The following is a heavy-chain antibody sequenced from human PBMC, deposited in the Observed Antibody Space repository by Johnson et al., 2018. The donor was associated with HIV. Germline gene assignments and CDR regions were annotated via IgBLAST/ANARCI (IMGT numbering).Heavy chain of an antibody. J-gene: IGHJ3*02. Sequence: QMQLVESGGGLVKPGGSLKLSCAVSGFTFSDHYMSWIRQTPGKGLQWVSYISGSGSIIYSTDSVQGRFTISRDNVKNSLYLQMDSLRPEDTAVYYCARSPETGDRLWRAFDIWGHGTVVTVSS. CDR3: ARSPETGDRLWRAFDI. CDR2: ISGSGSII. CDR1: GFTFSDHY. D-gene: IGHD4-17*01. V-gene: IGHV3-11*01.